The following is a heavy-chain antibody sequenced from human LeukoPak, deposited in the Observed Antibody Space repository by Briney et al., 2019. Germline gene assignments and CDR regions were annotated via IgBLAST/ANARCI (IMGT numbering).Heavy chain of an antibody. J-gene: IGHJ4*02. CDR2: INHSGST. CDR3: ARYTTYYYDSSGYTLFDH. Sequence: PSETLSLTCAVYGGSFSGYYWSWIRQPPGKGLEWIGEINHSGSTNYNPSLKSRVTISVDTSKNQFSLELSSVTAADTAVYYCARYTTYYYDSSGYTLFDHWGQGTLVTVSS. V-gene: IGHV4-34*01. D-gene: IGHD3-22*01. CDR1: GGSFSGYY.